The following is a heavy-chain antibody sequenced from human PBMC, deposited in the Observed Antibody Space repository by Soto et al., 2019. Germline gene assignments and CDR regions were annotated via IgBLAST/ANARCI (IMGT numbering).Heavy chain of an antibody. CDR2: IGTAGDT. Sequence: GGSLRLSCAASGFTFSSYDMHWVRQATGKGLEWVSAIGTAGDTYYPGSVKGRFTISRENAKNSLYLQMNSLRAEDTAVYYCARVLAAAGTGDYYYYYGMDVWGQGTTVTVSS. V-gene: IGHV3-13*01. CDR3: ARVLAAAGTGDYYYYYGMDV. D-gene: IGHD6-13*01. J-gene: IGHJ6*02. CDR1: GFTFSSYD.